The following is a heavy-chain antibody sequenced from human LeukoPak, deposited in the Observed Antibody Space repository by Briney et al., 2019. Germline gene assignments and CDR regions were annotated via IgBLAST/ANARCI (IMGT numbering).Heavy chain of an antibody. CDR1: GGSISSYY. V-gene: IGHV4-4*07. CDR3: ARGTDGDYVDY. D-gene: IGHD4-17*01. Sequence: SETLSLTCTVSGGSISSYYWSWIRRPAGKGLEWLGRIYSGGSANYNPSLKSRVTMSVDTSKNQFSLKLRSVTAADTAVYYCARGTDGDYVDYWGQGTLVTVSS. CDR2: IYSGGSA. J-gene: IGHJ4*02.